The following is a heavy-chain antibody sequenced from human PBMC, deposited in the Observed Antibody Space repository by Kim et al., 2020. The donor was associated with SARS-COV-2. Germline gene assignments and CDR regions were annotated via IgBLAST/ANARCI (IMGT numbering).Heavy chain of an antibody. V-gene: IGHV3-43*01. D-gene: IGHD6-6*01. CDR3: AKVNIAAPSGYYYYYMDV. Sequence: KGRFTISRDNSKNSLYLQMNSLRTEDTALYYCAKVNIAAPSGYYYYYMDVWGKGTTVTVSS. J-gene: IGHJ6*03.